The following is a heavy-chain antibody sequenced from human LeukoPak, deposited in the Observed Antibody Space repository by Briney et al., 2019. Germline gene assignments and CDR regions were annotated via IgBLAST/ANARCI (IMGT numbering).Heavy chain of an antibody. CDR1: GGSISSGGYS. V-gene: IGHV4-30-2*01. CDR3: AGQGYCGGTSCRGNFDY. D-gene: IGHD2-2*01. CDR2: IYHSGST. J-gene: IGHJ4*02. Sequence: SETLSLTCAVSGGSISSGGYSWSWIRQPPGKGLEWIGYIYHSGSTSYNPSLKSRVTISVDRSKNQFSLRLSSVTAADTAVYYCAGQGYCGGTSCRGNFDYWGQGTLVTVSS.